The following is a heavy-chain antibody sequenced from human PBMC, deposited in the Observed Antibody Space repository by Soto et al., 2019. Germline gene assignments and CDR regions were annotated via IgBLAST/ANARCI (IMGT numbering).Heavy chain of an antibody. CDR3: AITHLRFGEHHY. J-gene: IGHJ4*02. D-gene: IGHD3-10*01. CDR1: GYTFTSYD. Sequence: QVQLVQSGAEVKKPGASVKVSCKASGYTFTSYDINWVRRATGQGLECMGWMNPNSVNTGYAPKFQGRVTRTRNTSISTAYMELSSLRSEDTAVYYCAITHLRFGEHHYWGQGTLVTVSS. V-gene: IGHV1-8*01. CDR2: MNPNSVNT.